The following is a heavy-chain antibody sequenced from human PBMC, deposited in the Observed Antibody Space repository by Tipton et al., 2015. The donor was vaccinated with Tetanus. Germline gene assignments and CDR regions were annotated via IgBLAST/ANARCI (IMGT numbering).Heavy chain of an antibody. V-gene: IGHV4-4*02. Sequence: SLRLSCAVSGDSISSSFWWTWLRQPPGKGLEWIGEIYHTGSTNYNPSLKSRVTISVDKSRNQFSLTLTSVTAADTAVYYCAKSRTALTHPLDYWGQGTLVTVSS. D-gene: IGHD2-15*01. CDR1: GDSISSSFW. CDR2: IYHTGST. J-gene: IGHJ4*02. CDR3: AKSRTALTHPLDY.